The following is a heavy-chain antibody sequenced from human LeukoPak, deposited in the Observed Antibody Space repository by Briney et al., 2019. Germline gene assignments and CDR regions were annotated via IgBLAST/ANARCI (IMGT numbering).Heavy chain of an antibody. V-gene: IGHV1-2*02. Sequence: WASVTVSCKASGYTFTGYYMHWVRQAPGQGLEWMGWINPNSGGTNYAQKFQGRVTMTRDTSISTAYMELSRLRSDDTAVYYCARRGPGIAAAGPRFDPWGQGTLVTVSS. CDR3: ARRGPGIAAAGPRFDP. D-gene: IGHD6-13*01. CDR2: INPNSGGT. CDR1: GYTFTGYY. J-gene: IGHJ5*02.